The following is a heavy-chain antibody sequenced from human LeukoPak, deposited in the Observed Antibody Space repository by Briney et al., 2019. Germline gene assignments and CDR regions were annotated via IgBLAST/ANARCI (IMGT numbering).Heavy chain of an antibody. Sequence: GGSLRLSCAASGFTFSSYWMNWVRQAPGKGLEWVANINRDGSEKYYVDSVKGRFTISRDNAKNSLYLQMNSLRAEDTALYYCAKDMGGYFIWGQGTMVTVSS. V-gene: IGHV3-7*03. J-gene: IGHJ3*02. CDR2: INRDGSEK. CDR3: AKDMGGYFI. CDR1: GFTFSSYW. D-gene: IGHD2-2*03.